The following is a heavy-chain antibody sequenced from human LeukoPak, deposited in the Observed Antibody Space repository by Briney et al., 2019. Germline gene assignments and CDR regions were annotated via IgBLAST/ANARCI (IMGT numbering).Heavy chain of an antibody. CDR3: ARGCSGDSCHLTDY. CDR2: INLSGGST. D-gene: IGHD2-15*01. Sequence: ASVKVSCKASGYTFTSYYMHWMRQAPGQGLEWMAMINLSGGSTTYTQNFQGRVTMTRDTSTTTVYMELSSLRSEDTAVYYCARGCSGDSCHLTDYWGQGTLVTVSS. V-gene: IGHV1-46*01. J-gene: IGHJ4*02. CDR1: GYTFTSYY.